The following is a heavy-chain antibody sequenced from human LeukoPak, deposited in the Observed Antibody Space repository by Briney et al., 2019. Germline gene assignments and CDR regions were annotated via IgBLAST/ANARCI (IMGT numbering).Heavy chain of an antibody. D-gene: IGHD6-13*01. V-gene: IGHV3-74*01. CDR3: AGGVWPRSNY. Sequence: GGSLRLSCAASGNYWMHWVRQAPGKGLVWVSHINSDGSWTSYADSVKGRFTISRDNAQNSLYLQMNSLRAEDTAIYYCAGGVWPRSNYWGQGTLVTVSS. CDR2: INSDGSWT. J-gene: IGHJ4*02. CDR1: GNYW.